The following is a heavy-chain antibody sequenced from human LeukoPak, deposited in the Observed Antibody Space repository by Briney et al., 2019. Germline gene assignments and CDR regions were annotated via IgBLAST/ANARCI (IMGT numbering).Heavy chain of an antibody. V-gene: IGHV4-34*01. Sequence: SETLSLTCAVYGGSFSGYYWSWLRQPPGKGLEWIGEINHSGSTYYNPSLKSRVTISVDTSKNQFSLKLSSVTAADTAVYYCARHGPNDYSNYLMVGRPKYYYYYMDVWGKGTTVTVSS. CDR2: INHSGST. CDR1: GGSFSGYY. CDR3: ARHGPNDYSNYLMVGRPKYYYYYMDV. D-gene: IGHD4-11*01. J-gene: IGHJ6*03.